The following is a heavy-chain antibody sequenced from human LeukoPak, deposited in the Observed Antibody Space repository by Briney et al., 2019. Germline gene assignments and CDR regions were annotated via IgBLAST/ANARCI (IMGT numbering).Heavy chain of an antibody. D-gene: IGHD2-8*01. CDR1: GYSISSGYY. CDR3: ARQYSTNGVCYFDY. Sequence: SETLSLTCAVSGYSISSGYYWGWIRQPPGKGLEWIGSIYHSGSTYYNPSLKSRVTISVDTSKNQFSLKLNSVTAADTAVYYSARQYSTNGVCYFDYWVQGTLVTVYS. CDR2: IYHSGST. V-gene: IGHV4-38-2*01. J-gene: IGHJ4*02.